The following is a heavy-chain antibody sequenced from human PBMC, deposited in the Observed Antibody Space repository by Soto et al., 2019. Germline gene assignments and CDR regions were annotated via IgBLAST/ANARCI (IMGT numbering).Heavy chain of an antibody. J-gene: IGHJ5*02. Sequence: SVKVSCKASGGTFSSYAISWVRQAPGQGLEWMGGIIPIFGIANYAQKFQGRVTITADKSTSTAYMELSSLRSEDTAVYYCARDAGILTAYNWFDPWGQGTLVTVSS. V-gene: IGHV1-69*10. CDR1: GGTFSSYA. CDR3: ARDAGILTAYNWFDP. CDR2: IIPIFGIA. D-gene: IGHD3-9*01.